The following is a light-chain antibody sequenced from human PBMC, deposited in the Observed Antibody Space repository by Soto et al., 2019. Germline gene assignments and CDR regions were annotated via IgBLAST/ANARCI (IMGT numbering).Light chain of an antibody. CDR2: EVT. V-gene: IGLV2-8*01. J-gene: IGLJ3*02. CDR3: RSFASITTRV. Sequence: QSVLTQPPSASGSPGQSVTISCTGTSSDVGAYNYVSWYQQHAGKAPKLVIYEVTKRPSGVPDRFSGSKSANTASLTVSGLQAADEADFYCRSFASITTRVFGGGTNLTVL. CDR1: SSDVGAYNY.